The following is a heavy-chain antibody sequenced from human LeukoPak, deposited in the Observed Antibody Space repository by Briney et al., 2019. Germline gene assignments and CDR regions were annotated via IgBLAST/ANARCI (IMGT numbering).Heavy chain of an antibody. J-gene: IGHJ4*02. D-gene: IGHD6-13*01. CDR3: AKDYGYSSSWYDY. CDR2: ISWDSASV. V-gene: IGHV3-9*01. CDR1: GFTFDDYG. Sequence: GRSLRLSCEASGFTFDDYGMHWVRQAPGKGLEWVSTISWDSASVGYVDSVKGRFTISRDNAKKTLYLQMNSLRPEDTALYYCAKDYGYSSSWYDYWGQGTLATVSS.